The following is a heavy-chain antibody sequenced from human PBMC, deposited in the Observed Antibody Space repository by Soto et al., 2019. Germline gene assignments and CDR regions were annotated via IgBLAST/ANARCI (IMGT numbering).Heavy chain of an antibody. V-gene: IGHV3-23*01. CDR3: AKDLPSLAFYYYYMDV. CDR1: GFTFSSYA. D-gene: IGHD3-16*01. J-gene: IGHJ6*03. Sequence: LRLSCAASGFTFSSYAMSWVRQAPGKGLEWVSAISGSGGSTYYADSVKGRFTISRDNSKNTLYLQMNSLRAEDTAVYYCAKDLPSLAFYYYYMDVWGKGTTVTVSS. CDR2: ISGSGGST.